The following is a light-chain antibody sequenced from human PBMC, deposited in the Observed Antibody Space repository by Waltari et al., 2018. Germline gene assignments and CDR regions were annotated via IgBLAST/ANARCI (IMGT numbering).Light chain of an antibody. CDR3: CSYAGIGTLYV. Sequence: QSALTQPASVSGSPGQSITISFTGTSSDVGCYNLVPWYQQHPVKSPKLMIYEGSKRPSGVSNRFSGSKSGNTASLTISGLQAEDEADYYCCSYAGIGTLYVFGTGTKVTVL. CDR2: EGS. V-gene: IGLV2-23*01. CDR1: SSDVGCYNL. J-gene: IGLJ1*01.